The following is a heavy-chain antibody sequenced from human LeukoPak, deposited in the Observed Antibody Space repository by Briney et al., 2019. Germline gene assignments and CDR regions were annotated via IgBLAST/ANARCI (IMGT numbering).Heavy chain of an antibody. CDR3: TTDGSTEDCTNGVCYEKTIDY. Sequence: GXXLRLSCAASGFTFSNAWMSWVRQAPGKGLEWVGRMKSKTDGGTTDYAAPVKGRFTISRDDSKNTLYLQMNSLKTEDTAVYYSTTDGSTEDCTNGVCYEKTIDYWGQRTLVTVSS. CDR1: GFTFSNAW. V-gene: IGHV3-15*01. J-gene: IGHJ4*02. D-gene: IGHD2-8*01. CDR2: MKSKTDGGTT.